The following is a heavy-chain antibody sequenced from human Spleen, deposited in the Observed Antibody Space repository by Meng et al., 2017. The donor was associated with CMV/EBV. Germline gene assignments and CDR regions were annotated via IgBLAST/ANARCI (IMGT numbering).Heavy chain of an antibody. V-gene: IGHV4-39*02. Sequence: SETLSLTCTVSGGSISSSSYYWGWIRQPPGKGLEWIGSIYYSGSTYYNPSLKSRVTISVDTSKNQFSLKLSSVTAADTAVYYCARDHSGYDYGWFDPWGQGTLVTVSS. CDR1: GGSISSSSYY. D-gene: IGHD5-12*01. CDR3: ARDHSGYDYGWFDP. J-gene: IGHJ5*02. CDR2: IYYSGST.